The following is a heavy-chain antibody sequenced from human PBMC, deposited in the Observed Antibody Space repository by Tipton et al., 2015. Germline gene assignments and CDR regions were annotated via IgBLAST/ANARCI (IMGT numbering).Heavy chain of an antibody. CDR2: IWYDGSNK. CDR3: TKAVRRGYSNGFDH. D-gene: IGHD5-18*01. CDR1: GFTFSNYG. J-gene: IGHJ5*02. Sequence: SGFTFSNYGMHWVRQAPGKGLEWVAVIWYDGSNKYYADSVKGRFTISRDNSKNTLYLQMNSLRHEDTALYYCTKAVRRGYSNGFDHWGQGALVTVS. V-gene: IGHV3-33*06.